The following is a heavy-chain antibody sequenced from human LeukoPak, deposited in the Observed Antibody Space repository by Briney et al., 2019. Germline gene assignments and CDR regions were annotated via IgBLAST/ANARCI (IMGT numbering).Heavy chain of an antibody. CDR3: ARDHMVRGVMFDY. CDR1: GFTFSSYS. D-gene: IGHD3-10*01. J-gene: IGHJ4*02. V-gene: IGHV3-21*04. Sequence: GGSLRLSCAASGFTFSSYSMNWVRQAPGKGLEWVSSISSSSSYIYYADSVKGRFTISRDNAKNSLYLQMNSLGAEDTAVYYCARDHMVRGVMFDYWGQGTLVIVSS. CDR2: ISSSSSYI.